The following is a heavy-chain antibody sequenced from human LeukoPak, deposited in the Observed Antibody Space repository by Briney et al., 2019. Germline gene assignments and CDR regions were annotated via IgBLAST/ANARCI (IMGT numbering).Heavy chain of an antibody. D-gene: IGHD3-3*01. J-gene: IGHJ4*02. CDR2: IYYSGST. Sequence: SETLSLTCTVSGGSISSSSYYWGWIRQPPGKGLEWIGSIYYSGSTYYNPSLKSRVTISVDTSKNQFSLKLSSVTAADTAVYYCASQYYDFWSGYYNFDYWGQGTLVTVSS. CDR1: GGSISSSSYY. V-gene: IGHV4-39*01. CDR3: ASQYYDFWSGYYNFDY.